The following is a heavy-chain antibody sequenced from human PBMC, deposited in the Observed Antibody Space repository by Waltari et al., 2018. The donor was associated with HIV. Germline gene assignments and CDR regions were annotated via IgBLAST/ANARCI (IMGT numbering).Heavy chain of an antibody. J-gene: IGHJ4*02. CDR1: GFTFSIYA. CDR2: ISYYGDNK. Sequence: QVQLVESGGGVVQPGLSLRLSCAASGFTFSIYAMHWVRQAPGKGLEWVAVISYYGDNKYYADSVKGRFTISRDNSKNTLYLQMNSLRAEDTAVYYCAKGASGWSPGYWGQGTLVTVSS. D-gene: IGHD6-19*01. V-gene: IGHV3-30*18. CDR3: AKGASGWSPGY.